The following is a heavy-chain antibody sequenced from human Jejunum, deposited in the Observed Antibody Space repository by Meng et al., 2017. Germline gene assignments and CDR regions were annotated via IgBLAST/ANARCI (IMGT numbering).Heavy chain of an antibody. V-gene: IGHV3-21*06. J-gene: IGHJ4*02. Sequence: GESLKISCAASGFTFSTYSMSWVRQTPGEGLGWVSSVTGSSHQIHYADSVKGRFTLSRDNAKNSLYLQMNSLRAEDTAVYYCTRDRNFYTGGGGIDYWGQGTLVTVSS. CDR2: VTGSSHQI. CDR1: GFTFSTYS. D-gene: IGHD2/OR15-2a*01. CDR3: TRDRNFYTGGGGIDY.